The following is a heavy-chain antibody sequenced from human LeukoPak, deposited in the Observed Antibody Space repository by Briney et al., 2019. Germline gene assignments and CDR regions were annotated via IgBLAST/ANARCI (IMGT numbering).Heavy chain of an antibody. D-gene: IGHD1-26*01. J-gene: IGHJ4*02. CDR2: IGKDGSEK. V-gene: IGHV3-7*01. CDR1: GFTFSSYW. Sequence: GGSLRLSCAVSGFTFSSYWMGWVRQAPGKGLEWLATIGKDGSEKYYVDSVKGRFTISRDNAKNSLYLQMNSLTAEDTAVYYCVRDLGGRSGHWGQGTLVTVSS. CDR3: VRDLGGRSGH.